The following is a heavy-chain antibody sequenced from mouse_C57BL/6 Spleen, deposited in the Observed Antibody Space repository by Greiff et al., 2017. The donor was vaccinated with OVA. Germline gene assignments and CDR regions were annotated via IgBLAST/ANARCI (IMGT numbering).Heavy chain of an antibody. CDR1: GYTFTSYW. J-gene: IGHJ4*01. CDR2: IDPSDSET. D-gene: IGHD2-14*01. V-gene: IGHV1-52*01. CDR3: ASGYDEGYYYAMDY. Sequence: QVQLQQPGAELVRPGSSVKLSCKASGYTFTSYWMHWVKQRPIQGLEWIGNIDPSDSETHYNQKFKDKATLTVDKSSSTAYMQLSSLTSEDSAVYYCASGYDEGYYYAMDYWGQGTSVTVSS.